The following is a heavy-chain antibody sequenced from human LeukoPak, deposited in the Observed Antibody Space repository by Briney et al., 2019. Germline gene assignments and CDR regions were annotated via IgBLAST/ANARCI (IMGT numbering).Heavy chain of an antibody. CDR1: GFTFSNAW. CDR2: IKSKTDGGTT. CDR3: TTVGGSHGDDFDY. J-gene: IGHJ4*02. D-gene: IGHD1-26*01. Sequence: GGSLRLSCAASGFTFSNAWMSWVRQAPGKGLEWVGRIKSKTDGGTTDYAAPVNGRFTISRDDSKNTLYLQMNGLKTEDTAVYYCTTVGGSHGDDFDYWGQGTLVTVSS. V-gene: IGHV3-15*01.